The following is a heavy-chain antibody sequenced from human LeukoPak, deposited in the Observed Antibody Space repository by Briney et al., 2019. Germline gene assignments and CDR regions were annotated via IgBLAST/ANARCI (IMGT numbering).Heavy chain of an antibody. D-gene: IGHD6-6*01. V-gene: IGHV1-2*02. CDR2: INPNSGGT. CDR3: ARSGGDSSSSGGNWFDP. Sequence: ASVKVSCKASGYTFTGYYMHWVRQAPGQGLEWMGWINPNSGGTNYAQKFPGRVTMTRDTSISTAYMELSRLRFDDTAVYYCARSGGDSSSSGGNWFDPWGQGTLVTVSS. J-gene: IGHJ5*02. CDR1: GYTFTGYY.